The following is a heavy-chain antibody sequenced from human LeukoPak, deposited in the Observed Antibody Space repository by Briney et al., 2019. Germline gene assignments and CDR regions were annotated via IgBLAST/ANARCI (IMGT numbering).Heavy chain of an antibody. Sequence: GGSLRLSCAASGFTFSDFFMSWIRQAPGKGLEWVSYISSSGGTIHYADSVKGRFTISRDNAKDTLYLQVNSLRAEDTAVYYCAITVDCRATTDCYSYFHHWGQGTLVTVSS. CDR2: ISSSGGTI. D-gene: IGHD2-21*02. V-gene: IGHV3-11*04. J-gene: IGHJ1*01. CDR1: GFTFSDFF. CDR3: AITVDCRATTDCYSYFHH.